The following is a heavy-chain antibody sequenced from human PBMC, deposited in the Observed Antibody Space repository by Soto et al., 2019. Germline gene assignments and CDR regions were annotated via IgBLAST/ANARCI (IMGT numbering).Heavy chain of an antibody. V-gene: IGHV6-1*01. CDR3: ARGRYSYGSRDYYYGMDV. D-gene: IGHD5-18*01. CDR1: GDSVSSNSAA. CDR2: TYYRSKWYN. J-gene: IGHJ6*02. Sequence: SQTLPLTCAISGDSVSSNSAAWNWIRQSPSRGLEWLGRTYYRSKWYNDYAVSVKSRITINPDTSKNQFSLQLNSVTPEDTAVYYCARGRYSYGSRDYYYGMDVWGQGTTVTVSS.